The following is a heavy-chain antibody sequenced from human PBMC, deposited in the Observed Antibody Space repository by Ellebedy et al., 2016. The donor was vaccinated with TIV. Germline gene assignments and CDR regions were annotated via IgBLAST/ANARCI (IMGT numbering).Heavy chain of an antibody. CDR2: ISGSGGST. D-gene: IGHD3-22*01. CDR3: AGSFTMIRGFDP. J-gene: IGHJ5*02. Sequence: GESLKISCAASGFTFSSYAMSWVRQAPGKGLEWVSAISGSGGSTYYADSVKGRFTISRDNSKNTLYLQMNSLRAEDTAVYYCAGSFTMIRGFDPWGQGTLVTVSS. CDR1: GFTFSSYA. V-gene: IGHV3-23*01.